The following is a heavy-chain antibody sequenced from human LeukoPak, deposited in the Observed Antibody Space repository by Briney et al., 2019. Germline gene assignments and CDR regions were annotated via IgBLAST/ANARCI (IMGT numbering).Heavy chain of an antibody. CDR2: IKQDGSER. V-gene: IGHV3-7*03. CDR1: GFTFSSYW. J-gene: IGHJ4*02. Sequence: HSGGSLRLSCAASGFTFSSYWMSWVRQAPGKGLEWVANIKQDGSERYYVDSVKGRFTISRDSAKNSLYLQMNSLRAEDTAVYYCSRPRGCSDGGCDNFDYWGQGTLVTVSS. CDR3: SRPRGCSDGGCDNFDY. D-gene: IGHD2-15*01.